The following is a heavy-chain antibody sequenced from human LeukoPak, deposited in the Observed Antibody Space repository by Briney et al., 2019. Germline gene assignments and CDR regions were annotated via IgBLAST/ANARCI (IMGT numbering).Heavy chain of an antibody. CDR1: GYTFTSYG. CDR2: INAYNGNT. D-gene: IGHD2-2*01. CDR3: ARGPIIDIVVIPAAADYYHMDV. V-gene: IGHV1-18*01. Sequence: ASVKVSCKASGYTFTSYGISWVRQAPGQGLEWMGWINAYNGNTNYAQKLQGRVTMTTDTSTSTAYMELRSLRSDDTAVYYCARGPIIDIVVIPAAADYYHMDVWGKGTTVTVSS. J-gene: IGHJ6*03.